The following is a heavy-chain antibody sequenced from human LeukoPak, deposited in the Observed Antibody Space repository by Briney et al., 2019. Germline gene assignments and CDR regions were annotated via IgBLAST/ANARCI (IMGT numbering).Heavy chain of an antibody. J-gene: IGHJ3*02. V-gene: IGHV4-4*07. D-gene: IGHD1-1*01. CDR1: GGSISNYY. Sequence: ASETLSLTCTVSGGSISNYYWSWIRQPAGKGLEWIGRICTSGSTNYNPSLKSRVTISVDTSKNQFSLKLSSVTAADTAVYYCARGQSTIIWGQGTMVTVSS. CDR3: ARGQSTII. CDR2: ICTSGST.